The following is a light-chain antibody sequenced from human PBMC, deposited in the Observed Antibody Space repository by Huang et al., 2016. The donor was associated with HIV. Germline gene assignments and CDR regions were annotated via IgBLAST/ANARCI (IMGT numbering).Light chain of an antibody. J-gene: IGKJ2*01. V-gene: IGKV2-28*01. CDR1: QSLLHTTGQNR. Sequence: DIVMTQSPLSLPVAPGQPASISCTSSQSLLHTTGQNRLDWYLQKPGRSPQILIDLGSNRASGVPDRFTGSGSGSDFTLEISRVEADDVGIYYCMQGLQTPPTFGQGTKLEI. CDR3: MQGLQTPPT. CDR2: LGS.